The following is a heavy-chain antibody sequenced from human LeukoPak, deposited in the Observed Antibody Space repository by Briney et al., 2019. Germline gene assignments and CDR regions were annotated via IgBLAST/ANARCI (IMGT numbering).Heavy chain of an antibody. D-gene: IGHD6-13*01. V-gene: IGHV4-4*07. J-gene: IGHJ3*02. CDR1: GGSISSYY. Sequence: SETLSLTCTVSGGSISSYYWTWIRQPAGKGLEWIARIYTSGSTNYNPSLKSRVTMSVDTSKNQFSLKLSSVTAADTAVYYCARAYSSSWSPWNSDAFDIWGQGTMVTVSS. CDR2: IYTSGST. CDR3: ARAYSSSWSPWNSDAFDI.